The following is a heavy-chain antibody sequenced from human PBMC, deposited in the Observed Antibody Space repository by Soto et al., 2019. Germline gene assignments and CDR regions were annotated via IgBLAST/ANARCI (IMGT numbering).Heavy chain of an antibody. CDR2: ISSSGGSR. CDR3: AKDPPSPWTANWVDP. Sequence: EEQVSESGGALVQPGGSLRLSCAASGFNFNTFAMSWIRQAPGKGLEWVSHISSSGGSRDYADSVRGRFTISRDNSKNVLFLQMNSRTADDTATYYCAKDPPSPWTANWVDPWGKGTLVTVSS. J-gene: IGHJ5*02. D-gene: IGHD1-1*01. CDR1: GFNFNTFA. V-gene: IGHV3-23*01.